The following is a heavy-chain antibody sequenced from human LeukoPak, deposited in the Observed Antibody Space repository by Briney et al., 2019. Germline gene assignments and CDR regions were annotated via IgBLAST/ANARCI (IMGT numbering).Heavy chain of an antibody. Sequence: GGSLRLSCAASGFTFSSYGMHWVRQAPGKGLEWVAFIRYDGSNKYYADSVKGRFTISRDNSKNTLYLQMNSLRAEDTAVYYCAREVVRGVSLDYWGQGTLVTVSS. V-gene: IGHV3-30*02. CDR3: AREVVRGVSLDY. CDR1: GFTFSSYG. CDR2: IRYDGSNK. J-gene: IGHJ4*02. D-gene: IGHD3-10*01.